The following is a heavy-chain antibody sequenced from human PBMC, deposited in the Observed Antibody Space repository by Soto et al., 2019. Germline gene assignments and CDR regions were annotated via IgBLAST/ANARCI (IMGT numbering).Heavy chain of an antibody. CDR2: ISNSGST. V-gene: IGHV4-31*02. CDR3: ATSVQMATIPDL. CDR1: GGSLSRIGYY. Sequence: SETLSLTCTVSGGSLSRIGYYWSWIRQHPAKGLEWVGYISNSGSTYYNPSLKSRVAMSIDTSKNHVSLTLTSLTAADTAVYYCATSVQMATIPDLWGQGTLVTV. J-gene: IGHJ5*02. D-gene: IGHD5-12*01.